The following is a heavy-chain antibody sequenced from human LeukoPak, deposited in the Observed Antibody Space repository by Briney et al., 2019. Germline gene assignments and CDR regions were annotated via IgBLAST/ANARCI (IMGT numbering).Heavy chain of an antibody. J-gene: IGHJ5*02. CDR1: GFTFSSYA. CDR3: AKCVTGWPNWFDP. CDR2: LHADSGMT. Sequence: GGSLRLSCATSGFTFSSYAMSWVRQAPGKGLEWVSGLHADSGMTYYADSVKGRFTISRDNSKNTLYLQMISLRAEDTALYYCAKCVTGWPNWFDPWGQGTLVTVSS. V-gene: IGHV3-23*01. D-gene: IGHD6-19*01.